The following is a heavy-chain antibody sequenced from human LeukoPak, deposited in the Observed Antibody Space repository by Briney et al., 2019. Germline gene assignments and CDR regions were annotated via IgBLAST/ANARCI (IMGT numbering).Heavy chain of an antibody. Sequence: PGGSLRLSCAASGFTFSSYGMHSVRQAPGKGLEWVAFIRYDGSNKYYADSVKGRFTISRDNSKNTLYLQMSSLRAEDTAVYYCAKDARVHHSWFDPWGQGTLVTVSS. V-gene: IGHV3-30*02. D-gene: IGHD3-3*01. J-gene: IGHJ5*02. CDR3: AKDARVHHSWFDP. CDR1: GFTFSSYG. CDR2: IRYDGSNK.